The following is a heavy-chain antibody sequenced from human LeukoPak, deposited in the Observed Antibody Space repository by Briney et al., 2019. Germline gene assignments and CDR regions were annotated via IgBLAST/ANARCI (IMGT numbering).Heavy chain of an antibody. Sequence: GGSLRLSCAASGFTFSSYSMNWVRQAPGKGLEWISYINSISSAIDYADSVKGRFTISRDNAKNSLYLQMSSLRDEDTAVYYCARDWQWHSDSWGQGTLVTVSS. CDR3: ARDWQWHSDS. CDR1: GFTFSSYS. CDR2: INSISSAI. V-gene: IGHV3-48*02. D-gene: IGHD6-19*01. J-gene: IGHJ4*02.